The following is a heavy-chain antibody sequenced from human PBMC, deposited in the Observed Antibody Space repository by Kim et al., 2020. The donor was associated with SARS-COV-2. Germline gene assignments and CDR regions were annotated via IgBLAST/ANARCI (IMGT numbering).Heavy chain of an antibody. D-gene: IGHD2-15*01. V-gene: IGHV1-46*01. Sequence: GESLKISCKSSGYTFSDYYIHWVRQAPGQGLEWMGIINPRGGETTYAEKFQDRFLMTRDTSTSTVSMRLSSLRSEDTAIYYCAREEQRIMWGSSPFDIWGQGTPVSVSS. CDR1: GYTFSDYY. CDR3: AREEQRIMWGSSPFDI. CDR2: INPRGGET. J-gene: IGHJ3*02.